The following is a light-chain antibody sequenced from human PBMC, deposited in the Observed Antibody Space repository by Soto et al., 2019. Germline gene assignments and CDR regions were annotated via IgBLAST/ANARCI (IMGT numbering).Light chain of an antibody. CDR2: EVN. J-gene: IGLJ1*01. Sequence: QSSLTQPPSVSGSPGQSGTISCTGTSSDVGSYNRLSWYQQPPGTAPKLIMYEVNTRPSGVPDRFSGSKSGSTASLTISGLQAEDEADYSCRLYISGSTYVLGTGTKVTV. CDR3: RLYISGSTYV. CDR1: SSDVGSYNR. V-gene: IGLV2-18*01.